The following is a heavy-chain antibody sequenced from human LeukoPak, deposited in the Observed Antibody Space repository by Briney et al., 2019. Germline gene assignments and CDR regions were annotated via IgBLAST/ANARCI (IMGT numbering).Heavy chain of an antibody. V-gene: IGHV3-64*01. CDR2: ISSNGGST. CDR1: GFTFSSYA. J-gene: IGHJ4*02. D-gene: IGHD4-17*01. Sequence: GGSLRLSCAASGFTFSSYAMHCVPQAPGKGLEYVSPISSNGGSTYYANSVKGRLTISRDNSKNTLYLQMGSLRAEDMAVYYCARTTVTTWEAFDYWGQGTLVTVSS. CDR3: ARTTVTTWEAFDY.